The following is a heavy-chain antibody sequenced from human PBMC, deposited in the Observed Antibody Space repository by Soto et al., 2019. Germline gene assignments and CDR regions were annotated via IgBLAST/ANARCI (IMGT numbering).Heavy chain of an antibody. D-gene: IGHD6-19*01. J-gene: IGHJ3*02. V-gene: IGHV1-18*01. CDR1: GYTFTSYG. CDR3: ARDRPIQWQMDPNDAFDI. Sequence: VKVSCKASGYTFTSYGISWVRQAPGQGLEWMGWISAYNGNTNYAQKLQGRVTMTTDTSTSTAYMELRSLRSDDTAVYYCARDRPIQWQMDPNDAFDIWGQGTMVTVSS. CDR2: ISAYNGNT.